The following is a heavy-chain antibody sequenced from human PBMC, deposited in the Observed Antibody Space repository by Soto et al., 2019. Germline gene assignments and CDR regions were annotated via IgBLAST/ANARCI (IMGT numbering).Heavy chain of an antibody. D-gene: IGHD1-26*01. V-gene: IGHV1-69*01. Sequence: QVQLVQSGAEVKKPGSSVKVSCKASGGTFSSYAISWVRQAPGQGLEWMGGNIPIFGTANYAQKFQGRVTITEEESTSTAHMERSSRRCEDTAVYYWASPESSGGYYYGMDVWGQETTVTVAS. CDR1: GGTFSSYA. CDR2: NIPIFGTA. CDR3: ASPESSGGYYYGMDV. J-gene: IGHJ6*02.